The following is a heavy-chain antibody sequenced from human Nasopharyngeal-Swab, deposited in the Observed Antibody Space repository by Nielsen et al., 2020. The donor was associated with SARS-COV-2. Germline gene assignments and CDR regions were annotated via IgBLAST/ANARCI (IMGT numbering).Heavy chain of an antibody. CDR1: GFNFNNYG. J-gene: IGHJ6*02. V-gene: IGHV3-30*18. CDR3: AKAPYLRGLDV. CDR2: ISYEGSIK. D-gene: IGHD2-21*01. Sequence: GGSLRLSCAASGFNFNNYGMHWVRQAPGKGLEWVALISYEGSIKHYADYVEGRFTISRDSSKNTLFLQMNSLRVEDTALYYCAKAPYLRGLDVWGQGTTVTVSS.